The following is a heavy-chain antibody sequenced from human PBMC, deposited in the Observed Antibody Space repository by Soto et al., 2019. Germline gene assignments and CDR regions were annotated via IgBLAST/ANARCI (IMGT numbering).Heavy chain of an antibody. CDR2: ISGSGDNT. CDR3: AYDLGTDDFSSAYYTYCYMDV. D-gene: IGHD3-3*01. V-gene: IGHV3-23*04. Sequence: EVQLVESGGGLVQPGGSLRLSCAASGFTFSSYALNWVRQAPGKGLEWVSVISGSGDNTYYADSVKGRFTISRDNSKNTQYLKMDRLRAEDTSVYYCAYDLGTDDFSSAYYTYCYMDVWGKWTTVTVSS. CDR1: GFTFSSYA. J-gene: IGHJ6*03.